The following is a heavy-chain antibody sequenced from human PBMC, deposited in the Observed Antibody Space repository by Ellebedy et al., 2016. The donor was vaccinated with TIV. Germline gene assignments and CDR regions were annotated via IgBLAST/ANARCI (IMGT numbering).Heavy chain of an antibody. CDR2: ISSSGSTI. CDR1: GFTFSSYE. J-gene: IGHJ4*02. CDR3: AKRQPYGSGSYPFDY. D-gene: IGHD3-10*01. V-gene: IGHV3-48*03. Sequence: GESLKISCAASGFTFSSYEMNWVRQAPGKGLEWVSYISSSGSTIYYADSVKGRFTISRDNSKNTLYLQMNSLRAEDTAVYYCAKRQPYGSGSYPFDYWGQGTLVTVSS.